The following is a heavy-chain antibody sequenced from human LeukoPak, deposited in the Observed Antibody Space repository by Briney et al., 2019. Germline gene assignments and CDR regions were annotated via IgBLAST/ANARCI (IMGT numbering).Heavy chain of an antibody. CDR2: ISSSGSTI. CDR3: ARGGSYDSSGYYLYYYYYYMDV. CDR1: GFTFSSYG. J-gene: IGHJ6*03. Sequence: GGSLRLSCAASGFTFSSYGMGWVRQAPGKGLEWVSYISSSGSTIYYADSVKGRFTISRDNAKNSLYLQMNSLRAEDTAVYYCARGGSYDSSGYYLYYYYYYMDVWGKGTTVTVSS. V-gene: IGHV3-48*04. D-gene: IGHD3-22*01.